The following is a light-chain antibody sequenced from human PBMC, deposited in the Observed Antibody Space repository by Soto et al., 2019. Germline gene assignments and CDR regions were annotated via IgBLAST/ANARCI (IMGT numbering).Light chain of an antibody. J-gene: IGKJ1*01. CDR1: QSVRSN. CDR3: QHYNDWPPWT. Sequence: ETAITQSPVSLSVSPGERATLSCRAGQSVRSNLAWDQQRPGLAPRLLIYGASTRATGIAVRFSGSGSGAEVNLTITSLQSEDFAVYSCQHYNDWPPWTFGQGTTVEI. CDR2: GAS. V-gene: IGKV3-15*01.